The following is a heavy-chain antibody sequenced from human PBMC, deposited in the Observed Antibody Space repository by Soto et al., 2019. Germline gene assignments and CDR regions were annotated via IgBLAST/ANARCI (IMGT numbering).Heavy chain of an antibody. CDR2: ISYDGSDQ. J-gene: IGHJ4*02. Sequence: QVQLVESGGGVVQPGRSLRLSCAASGFTFSSHGMYWVRQAPGKGLEWVARISYDGSDQFYGDSVKGRFTISRDNSKNILYVQMNSLRSEDTAVYYCAKDTGADYWGQGTVVTVSA. CDR3: AKDTGADY. D-gene: IGHD3-10*01. V-gene: IGHV3-30*18. CDR1: GFTFSSHG.